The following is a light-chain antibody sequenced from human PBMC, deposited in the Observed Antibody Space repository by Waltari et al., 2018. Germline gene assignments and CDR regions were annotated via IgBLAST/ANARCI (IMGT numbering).Light chain of an antibody. V-gene: IGLV3-19*01. CDR3: NSRDSSGHPFV. J-gene: IGLJ1*01. CDR2: GKN. Sequence: SSVWPKYPAVSAAGVQPVWITSQGKPPDAYHENGYHQKPGQAPLLVMYGKNNRPSGIPDRFSGSYSGDTASLTITGAQAEDEGAYYCNSRDSSGHPFVFGTGTKLTVL. CDR1: PPDAYH.